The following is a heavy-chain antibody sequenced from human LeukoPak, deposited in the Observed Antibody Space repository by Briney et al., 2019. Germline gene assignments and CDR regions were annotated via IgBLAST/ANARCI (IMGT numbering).Heavy chain of an antibody. CDR2: ISADNGST. CDR3: ARSGSVGSFGYMDV. Sequence: ASVKVSCKASGYTFTYYGISWVRQSPGQGLEWMGWISADNGSTNYAQKFQGRVTMTTDTATSTAYMELRSLRSDDTAVYYCARSGSVGSFGYMDVWGKGTTVTVSS. D-gene: IGHD1-26*01. J-gene: IGHJ6*03. V-gene: IGHV1-18*01. CDR1: GYTFTYYG.